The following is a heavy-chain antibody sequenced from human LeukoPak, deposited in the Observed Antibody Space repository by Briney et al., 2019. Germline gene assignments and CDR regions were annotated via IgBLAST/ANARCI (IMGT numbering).Heavy chain of an antibody. Sequence: PGGSLRLSCATSGFTFSTLWMHWVRQAPGKGLVWVSRINHDGSSTNYADSVKGRFTISRDNAKNTLHLQMNSLRAEDTAVYYYVRDWGYDSSGYWQKYFDSWGQGTLVTVSS. V-gene: IGHV3-74*01. D-gene: IGHD3-22*01. CDR1: GFTFSTLW. J-gene: IGHJ4*02. CDR3: VRDWGYDSSGYWQKYFDS. CDR2: INHDGSST.